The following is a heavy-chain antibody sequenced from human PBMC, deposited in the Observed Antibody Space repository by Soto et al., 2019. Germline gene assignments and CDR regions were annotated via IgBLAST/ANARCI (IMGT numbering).Heavy chain of an antibody. J-gene: IGHJ4*02. CDR2: TRNKANSYTT. CDR3: AREALTGESAY. V-gene: IGHV3-72*01. D-gene: IGHD7-27*01. Sequence: GGSLRLSCAASGFTFSDHYMDWVRQAPGKGLEWVGRTRNKANSYTTEYAASVKGRFTISRDDSKNSLYLQMNSLKTEDTAVYYCAREALTGESAYWGQGTLVTVSS. CDR1: GFTFSDHY.